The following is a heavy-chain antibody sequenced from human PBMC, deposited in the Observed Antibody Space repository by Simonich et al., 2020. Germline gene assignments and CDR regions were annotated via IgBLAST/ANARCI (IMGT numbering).Heavy chain of an antibody. CDR1: GFTFSSYS. CDR3: AGGVYCSSTSCSTYYYYGMDV. J-gene: IGHJ6*02. CDR2: ISSSRSYI. V-gene: IGHV3-21*01. Sequence: EVQLVESGGGLVKPGGSLRLSCAASGFTFSSYSMNWVRQAPGKGLEWVPSISSSRSYIYYADSVKGRFTSSRDNAKNSLYLQMNSLRAEDTAVYYCAGGVYCSSTSCSTYYYYGMDVWGQGTTVTVSS. D-gene: IGHD2-2*01.